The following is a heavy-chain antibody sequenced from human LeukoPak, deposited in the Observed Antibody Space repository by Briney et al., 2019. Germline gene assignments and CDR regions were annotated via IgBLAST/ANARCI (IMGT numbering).Heavy chain of an antibody. CDR2: INHSGTN. Sequence: SETLSLTCAVYGASFSVNNWIWIRQPPGKGLEWIGEINHSGTNTYKPSLKSRLTISADTSKNQFSLKLSSVTAADTAVYYCARYCGSENYCISYWGQGTLVTVSS. J-gene: IGHJ4*01. D-gene: IGHD3-10*01. CDR1: GASFSVNN. V-gene: IGHV4-34*01. CDR3: ARYCGSENYCISY.